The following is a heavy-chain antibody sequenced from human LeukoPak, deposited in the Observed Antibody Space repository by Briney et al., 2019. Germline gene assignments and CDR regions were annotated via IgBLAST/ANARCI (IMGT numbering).Heavy chain of an antibody. CDR2: ISSSSSYI. V-gene: IGHV3-21*01. CDR3: ARRKYSSGWYFDY. J-gene: IGHJ4*02. Sequence: GGSLRLSCAASGFTFSSYSMNWVRQAPGKGLEWVSSISSSSSYIYYADSVKGRFTISRDNAKNSLYLQMNSLRAEGTAVYYCARRKYSSGWYFDYWGQGTLVTVSS. D-gene: IGHD6-19*01. CDR1: GFTFSSYS.